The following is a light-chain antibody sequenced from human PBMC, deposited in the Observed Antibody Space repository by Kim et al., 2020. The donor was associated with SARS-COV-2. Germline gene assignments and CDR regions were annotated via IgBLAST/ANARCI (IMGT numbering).Light chain of an antibody. J-gene: IGLJ3*02. CDR2: YDS. CDR1: NIGSKS. CDR3: QVWDSSSDLGV. Sequence: PGKPARITCGGNNIGSKSVHWYQQKPGQAPVLVIYYDSDRPSGIPERFSGSNSGNTATLTISRVEAGDEADYYCQVWDSSSDLGVFGGGTQLTVL. V-gene: IGLV3-21*04.